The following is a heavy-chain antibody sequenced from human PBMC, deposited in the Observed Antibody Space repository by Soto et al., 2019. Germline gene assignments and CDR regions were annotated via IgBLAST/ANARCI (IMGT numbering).Heavy chain of an antibody. J-gene: IGHJ6*02. CDR2: IYYRGST. D-gene: IGHD6-13*01. CDR3: ARYIAARVAYYYYYGMDV. CDR1: GGSISSGGYY. V-gene: IGHV4-31*03. Sequence: QVQLQESGPGLVKPSQTLSLTCTVSGGSISSGGYYWSWIRQHPGKGLEWIGYIYYRGSTYYNPSLKSRVIISLDTSKNQYSLKLSSVTAADTAVYYCARYIAARVAYYYYYGMDVWGQGTTVTVSS.